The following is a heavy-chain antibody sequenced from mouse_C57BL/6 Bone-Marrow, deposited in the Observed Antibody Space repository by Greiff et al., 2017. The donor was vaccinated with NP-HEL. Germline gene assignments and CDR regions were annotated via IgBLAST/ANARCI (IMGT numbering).Heavy chain of an antibody. D-gene: IGHD2-3*01. CDR2: INPGSGGT. V-gene: IGHV1-54*01. CDR1: GFAFPNYL. CDR3: GSAYDGYYGRFAY. Sequence: VQLQQSGAELVRPGTSVKVSCKASGFAFPNYLIEWVKQRPGQGLEWIGVINPGSGGTNYNEKFKGKATLTADKSSSTAYMQLSSLTSEDSAVYCCGSAYDGYYGRFAYWGQGTLVTVSA. J-gene: IGHJ3*01.